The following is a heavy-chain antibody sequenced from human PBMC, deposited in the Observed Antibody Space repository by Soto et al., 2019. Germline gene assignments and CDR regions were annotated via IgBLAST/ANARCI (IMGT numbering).Heavy chain of an antibody. V-gene: IGHV3-9*01. J-gene: IGHJ4*02. Sequence: EVQLVESGGGLVQPGRSLRLSCAASGFTCDDYAMHWVRQAPGKGLEWVSGISWNSGSIAYSDSVKGRFTISSDNAKNSLYQQMNSLRAEDTALYYCAKDQGYCSGGTCYYFDSWGKGTRVTVAS. CDR2: ISWNSGSI. CDR3: AKDQGYCSGGTCYYFDS. D-gene: IGHD2-15*01. CDR1: GFTCDDYA.